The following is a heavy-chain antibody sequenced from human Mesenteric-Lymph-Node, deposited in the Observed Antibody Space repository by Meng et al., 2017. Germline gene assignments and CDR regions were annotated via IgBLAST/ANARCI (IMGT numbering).Heavy chain of an antibody. J-gene: IGHJ5*02. CDR1: GYTFTDYY. CDR2: LNPNRGDT. Sequence: QVQLVQSGAEVTKPGASLNVSCTASGYTFTDYYMPLVRQAPGQGLEWMGRLNPNRGDTNYAQKFQGRVTMTRDTSISTAYMELSRLTSDDTAVYYCARGIVDGYGGDSWFDPWGQGTLVTVSS. D-gene: IGHD5-18*01. V-gene: IGHV1-2*06. CDR3: ARGIVDGYGGDSWFDP.